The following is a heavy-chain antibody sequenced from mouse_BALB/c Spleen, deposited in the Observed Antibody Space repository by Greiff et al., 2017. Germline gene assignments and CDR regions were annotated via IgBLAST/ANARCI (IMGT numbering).Heavy chain of an antibody. CDR1: GYSITSDYA. CDR3: ARYDWAYYYAMDY. D-gene: IGHD2-12*01. CDR2: ISYSGST. V-gene: IGHV3-2*02. Sequence: DVQLQESGPGLVKPSQSLSLTCTVTGYSITSDYAWNWIRQFPGNKLEWMGYISYSGSTSYNPSLKSRISITRDTSKNQFFLQLNSVTTEDTATYYCARYDWAYYYAMDYWGQGTSVTVSS. J-gene: IGHJ4*01.